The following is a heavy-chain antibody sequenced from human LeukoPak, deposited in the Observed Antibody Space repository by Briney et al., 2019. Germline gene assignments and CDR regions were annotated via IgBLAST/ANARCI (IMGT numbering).Heavy chain of an antibody. D-gene: IGHD6-19*01. CDR3: AKGQLSGWYYNWIDL. CDR2: ISWNRGSI. CDR1: GFTFDDYA. J-gene: IGHJ5*02. Sequence: GGCLRLAFSASGFTFDDYAMDWGRQAPGEGVGWVSGISWNRGSIGYAHSVRGRFTISRDNAKNYPYLTMNSVRGEDTALYYCAKGQLSGWYYNWIDLWGQGTLVTVSS. V-gene: IGHV3-9*01.